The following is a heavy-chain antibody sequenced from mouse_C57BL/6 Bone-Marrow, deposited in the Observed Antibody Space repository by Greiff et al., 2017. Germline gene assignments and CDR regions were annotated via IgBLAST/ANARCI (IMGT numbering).Heavy chain of an antibody. Sequence: VKLMESGPGLLAPSQSLSITCTVPGFSLTSSGVHWVRQPPGTGLEGLVVIWSDGGTTYNLALTSRLSISKDNSKSQGFLKMNCLQHDDTAMYYCARHDPLSTVIAPDAMDYWGQGTSVTVSS. CDR1: GFSLTSSG. CDR2: IWSDGGT. CDR3: ARHDPLSTVIAPDAMDY. J-gene: IGHJ4*01. V-gene: IGHV2-6-1*01. D-gene: IGHD1-1*01.